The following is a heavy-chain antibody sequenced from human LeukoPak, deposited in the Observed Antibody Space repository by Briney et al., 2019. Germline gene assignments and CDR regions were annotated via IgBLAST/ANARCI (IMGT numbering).Heavy chain of an antibody. D-gene: IGHD1-26*01. CDR2: IYTSGST. V-gene: IGHV4-4*07. CDR1: GRSITSYY. Sequence: SETLSLTCTVSGRSITSYYWSWIRQAAGKGLEWIGRIYTSGSTSYNPSLKSRVTMSVDTTKNQFSLKLSSVTAADTAVYYCARSGGSGTYYDGSFDYWGQGTLVTVSS. CDR3: ARSGGSGTYYDGSFDY. J-gene: IGHJ4*02.